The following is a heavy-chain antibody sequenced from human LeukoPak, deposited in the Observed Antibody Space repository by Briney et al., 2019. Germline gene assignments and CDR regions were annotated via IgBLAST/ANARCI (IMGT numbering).Heavy chain of an antibody. CDR2: INWSGGST. D-gene: IGHD6-19*01. J-gene: IGHJ4*02. V-gene: IGHV3-20*04. CDR3: AKGSGWSYFDY. CDR1: GFTFDDYG. Sequence: GGSLRLSCAASGFTFDDYGMSWVRQAPGKGLEWVSDINWSGGSTGYADFVKGRFTISRDNTKNSLYLQMNSLRAEDTALYYCAKGSGWSYFDYWGQGALVTVSS.